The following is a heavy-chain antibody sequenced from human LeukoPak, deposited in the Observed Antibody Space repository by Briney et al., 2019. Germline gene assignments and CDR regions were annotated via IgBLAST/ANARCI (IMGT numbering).Heavy chain of an antibody. Sequence: PGGSLRLSCAASGFTFSSYTMNWVRQAPGKGLEWVSSISTGSSYIYYADSVEGRFTISRDNAKKSLYLQMNSLRAEDTAVYYCARDGYKPFDYWGQGTLVTVSS. D-gene: IGHD5-24*01. CDR3: ARDGYKPFDY. CDR1: GFTFSSYT. J-gene: IGHJ4*02. V-gene: IGHV3-21*01. CDR2: ISTGSSYI.